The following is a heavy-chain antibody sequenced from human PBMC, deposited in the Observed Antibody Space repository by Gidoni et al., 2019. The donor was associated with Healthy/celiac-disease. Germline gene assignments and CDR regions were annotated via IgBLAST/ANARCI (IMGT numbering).Heavy chain of an antibody. Sequence: QRQLQESGPGLLKPSETLSLTCTVSGGSISSSNYYWGWSRQPPGKGLEWVGSIYYSGNSISVATSKNLSSLKLSSVTAADTSVYYCARQWGYYGSGNGYWGQATLVPVSS. D-gene: IGHD3-10*01. CDR2: IYYSG. V-gene: IGHV4-39*01. CDR1: GGSISSSNYY. J-gene: IGHJ4*02. CDR3: ARQWGYYGSGNGY.